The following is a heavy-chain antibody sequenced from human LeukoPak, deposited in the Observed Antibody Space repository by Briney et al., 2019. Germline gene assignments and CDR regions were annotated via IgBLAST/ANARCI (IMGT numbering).Heavy chain of an antibody. Sequence: KTGGSLRLSCAASGFTFSSYSMNWVRQAPGKGLEWVSSISSSSSYIYYADSVKGRFTISRDNAKNSLYLQMNSLRAEDTAVYYCARVRRYYGSGSSIDYWGQGTLVTVSS. CDR2: ISSSSSYI. J-gene: IGHJ4*02. D-gene: IGHD3-10*01. CDR3: ARVRRYYGSGSSIDY. V-gene: IGHV3-21*01. CDR1: GFTFSSYS.